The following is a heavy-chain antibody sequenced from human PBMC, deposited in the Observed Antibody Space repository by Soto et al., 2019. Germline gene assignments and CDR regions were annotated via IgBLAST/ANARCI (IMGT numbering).Heavy chain of an antibody. D-gene: IGHD5-12*01. Sequence: DVQLVESGGGIVQPGGSLRLSCAASGFTVTSYWMHWVRQAPGKGLVWVSRTSPAGSSTYYADFVRGRFTISKDTAKNTLYLQINSLGAEDTGVYYCARGNTGYGNFDYWGQGTLVTVSS. V-gene: IGHV3-74*01. CDR1: GFTVTSYW. J-gene: IGHJ4*02. CDR3: ARGNTGYGNFDY. CDR2: TSPAGSST.